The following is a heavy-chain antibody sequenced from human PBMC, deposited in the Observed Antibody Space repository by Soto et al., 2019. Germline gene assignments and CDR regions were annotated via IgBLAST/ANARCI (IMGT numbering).Heavy chain of an antibody. CDR1: GFTFSTYT. D-gene: IGHD1-26*01. CDR2: INGRGNYI. V-gene: IGHV3-21*01. Sequence: VQVVESGGDLVKPGGSLRLSCASSGFTFSTYTMNWVRQAPGKGLEWVSSINGRGNYIYYAESVKGRFTISRDNAKNSLYLQMVRLRAEDTALYYCVREDGKVGTNSAFDYWGLGALVTVSS. CDR3: VREDGKVGTNSAFDY. J-gene: IGHJ4*02.